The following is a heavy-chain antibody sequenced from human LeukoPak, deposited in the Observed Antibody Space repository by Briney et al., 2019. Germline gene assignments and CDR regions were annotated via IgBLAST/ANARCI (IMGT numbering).Heavy chain of an antibody. CDR1: GFTFSSYS. CDR3: AKASEYSSSFDY. D-gene: IGHD6-6*01. CDR2: ISSSSSYI. J-gene: IGHJ4*02. V-gene: IGHV3-21*04. Sequence: SGGSLRLSCAASGFTFSSYSMNWVRQAPGKGLEWVSSISSSSSYIYYADSVKGRFTISRDNAKNSLYLQMNSLRAEDTAVYYCAKASEYSSSFDYWGQGTLVTVSS.